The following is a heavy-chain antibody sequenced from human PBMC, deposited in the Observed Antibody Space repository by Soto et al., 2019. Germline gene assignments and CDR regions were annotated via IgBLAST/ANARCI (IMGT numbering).Heavy chain of an antibody. J-gene: IGHJ6*02. D-gene: IGHD5-18*01. V-gene: IGHV3-30*03. Sequence: PGGSLRLSCAASGFTFSSYGMHWIRQAPGKGLEWVAVISYDGSNKYYADSVKGRFTISRDNSKNTLYLQMNSLRAEDTAVYYCARDGARGIQLWLYYYYGMDVWGQGTTVTV. CDR1: GFTFSSYG. CDR3: ARDGARGIQLWLYYYYGMDV. CDR2: ISYDGSNK.